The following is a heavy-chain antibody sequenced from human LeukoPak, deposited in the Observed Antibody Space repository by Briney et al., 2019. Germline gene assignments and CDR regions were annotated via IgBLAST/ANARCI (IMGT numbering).Heavy chain of an antibody. V-gene: IGHV4-34*01. D-gene: IGHD3-10*01. CDR3: ARVEGGYGSGRRENYYYYYMDV. Sequence: SETLSLTCAVYGGSFSGYYWSWIRQPPGKGLEWIGEINHSGSTNYNPSLKSRVTISVDTSKKQFSLKLSSVTAADTAVCYCARVEGGYGSGRRENYYYYYMDVWGKGTTVTISS. J-gene: IGHJ6*03. CDR2: INHSGST. CDR1: GGSFSGYY.